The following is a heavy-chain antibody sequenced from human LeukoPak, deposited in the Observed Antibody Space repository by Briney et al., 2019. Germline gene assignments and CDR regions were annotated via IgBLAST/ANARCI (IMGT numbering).Heavy chain of an antibody. CDR1: GGAFSGYY. V-gene: IGHV4-34*01. Sequence: SETLSLTCAVSGGAFSGYYWSWSRHPPGKGLEWVGEINHSGSTNYNPSLKSRVTISVDTSKNQFSLKLSSVTAADTAVYYCARGPSLRYLVLTAGWFDYWGQGTLVTVSS. CDR2: INHSGST. CDR3: ARGPSLRYLVLTAGWFDY. J-gene: IGHJ4*02. D-gene: IGHD3-9*01.